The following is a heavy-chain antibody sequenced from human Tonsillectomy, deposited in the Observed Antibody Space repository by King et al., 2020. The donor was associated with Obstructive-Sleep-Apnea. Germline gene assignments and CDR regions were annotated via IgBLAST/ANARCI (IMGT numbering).Heavy chain of an antibody. J-gene: IGHJ4*02. V-gene: IGHV4-39*07. CDR3: ARGRFSNGWGIFDS. Sequence: QLQESGPGLVKPSETLSLTCTVSDVSISSPNYYWGWIRQPPGKGLEWVGSFYFSESTYYNPSLKSRVTTSVDTSKNQFSLKVRSVTAADTAVYYCARGRFSNGWGIFDSWGQGTLVTGSS. D-gene: IGHD5-18*01. CDR2: FYFSEST. CDR1: DVSISSPNYY.